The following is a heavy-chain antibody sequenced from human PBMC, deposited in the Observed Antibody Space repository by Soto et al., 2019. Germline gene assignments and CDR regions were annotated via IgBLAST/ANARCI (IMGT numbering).Heavy chain of an antibody. D-gene: IGHD5-18*01. CDR1: GFTFSSYW. Sequence: PGGSLRLSCAASGFTFSSYWMHWVRQAPGKGLVWVSRINSDGSSTSYADSVKGRFTISRDNAKNTLYLQMNSLRAEDTAVYYCARGGTDTAFSFGMDVWGQGTTVTVSS. J-gene: IGHJ6*02. CDR2: INSDGSST. CDR3: ARGGTDTAFSFGMDV. V-gene: IGHV3-74*01.